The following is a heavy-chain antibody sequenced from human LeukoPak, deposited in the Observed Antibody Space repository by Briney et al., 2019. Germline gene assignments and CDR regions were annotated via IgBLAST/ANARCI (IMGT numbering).Heavy chain of an antibody. D-gene: IGHD6-19*01. Sequence: ASVKVSCKASGGTFSSYAISWVRQAPGQGLEWMGRITPIFGTANYAQKFQGRVTITTDKSTSTAYMELSSLRSEDTAVYYCARAIGIAVAGGPDYYFDYWGQGTLVTVSS. CDR2: ITPIFGTA. CDR3: ARAIGIAVAGGPDYYFDY. V-gene: IGHV1-69*05. CDR1: GGTFSSYA. J-gene: IGHJ4*02.